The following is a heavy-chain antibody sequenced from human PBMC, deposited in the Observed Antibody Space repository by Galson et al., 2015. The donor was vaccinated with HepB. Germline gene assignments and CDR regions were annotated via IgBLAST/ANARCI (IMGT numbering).Heavy chain of an antibody. CDR2: IAFDGSEFTK. J-gene: IGHJ4*02. D-gene: IGHD3-10*01. CDR1: GFTFSTYG. Sequence: SLRLSCAASGFTFSTYGMRWVRQAPGKGLEWVAVIAFDGSEFTKYYGDSVKGRFTISRDNSQNTVYLQMSSLRAEDTAVYYCARDLGVGYYGSGGFDSWGQGTPVTVSS. V-gene: IGHV3-33*01. CDR3: ARDLGVGYYGSGGFDS.